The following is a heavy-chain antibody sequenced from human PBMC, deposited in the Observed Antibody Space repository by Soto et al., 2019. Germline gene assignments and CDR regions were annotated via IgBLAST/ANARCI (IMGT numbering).Heavy chain of an antibody. CDR3: ATIRPYYDILTGYFGDYFDY. V-gene: IGHV1-24*01. J-gene: IGHJ4*02. Sequence: AASVKVSCKVSGYTLTELSMHWVRQAPGKGLEWMGGFDPEDGETIYAQKFQGRVTMTEDTSTDTAYMELSSLRSEDTAVYYCATIRPYYDILTGYFGDYFDYWGQGTLVTVSS. D-gene: IGHD3-9*01. CDR1: GYTLTELS. CDR2: FDPEDGET.